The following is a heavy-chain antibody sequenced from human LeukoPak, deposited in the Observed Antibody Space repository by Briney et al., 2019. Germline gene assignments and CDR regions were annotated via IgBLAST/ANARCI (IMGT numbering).Heavy chain of an antibody. CDR2: ISYDGSNK. J-gene: IGHJ6*02. Sequence: GGSLRLSCAASGFTFSSYGMHWVRQAPGKGLEWVAVISYDGSNKYYADSVKGRFTISRDNSRNTPYLQMNSLRAEDTAVFYCARDPYSGYDRSLDVWGQGTTVTVSS. CDR3: ARDPYSGYDRSLDV. V-gene: IGHV3-30*03. D-gene: IGHD5-12*01. CDR1: GFTFSSYG.